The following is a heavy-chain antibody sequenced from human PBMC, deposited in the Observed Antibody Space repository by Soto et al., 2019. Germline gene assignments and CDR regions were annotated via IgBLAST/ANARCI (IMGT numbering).Heavy chain of an antibody. Sequence: PSETLSLTCAVYGGSFTGYYWAWIRQPPGKGLEWIGEINHSGSTNYNPSLKSRVTLSVDRSKNQFSLTLSSVTAADTAVYYCARIEPADLGAYYFAFWGQGTLVTVSS. V-gene: IGHV4-34*01. J-gene: IGHJ4*02. CDR2: INHSGST. D-gene: IGHD2-2*01. CDR1: GGSFTGYY. CDR3: ARIEPADLGAYYFAF.